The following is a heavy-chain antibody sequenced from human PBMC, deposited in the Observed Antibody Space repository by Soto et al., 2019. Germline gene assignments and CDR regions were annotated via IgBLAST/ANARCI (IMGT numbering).Heavy chain of an antibody. CDR3: ANVQVPIDY. V-gene: IGHV3-23*01. D-gene: IGHD2-2*01. CDR1: GVTFSSYA. Sequence: GGSLRLCCAASGVTFSSYAMSWVRQAPGKGLEWVSAISGSGGSTYYADSVKGRFTISRDNSKNTLYLQMNSLRAEDTAVYYCANVQVPIDYWGQGTLVTVSS. CDR2: ISGSGGST. J-gene: IGHJ4*02.